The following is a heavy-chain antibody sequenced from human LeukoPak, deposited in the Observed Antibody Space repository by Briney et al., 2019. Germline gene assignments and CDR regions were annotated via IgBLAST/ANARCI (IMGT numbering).Heavy chain of an antibody. D-gene: IGHD6-19*01. CDR3: ARRLRKQWLVLFDY. J-gene: IGHJ4*02. Sequence: SETLSLTCAVYGGSFSGYYWSWIRQPPGKGLEWIGEINHNGSTNYNPSLKSRVTISVDTSKNQFSLKLSSVTAADTAVYYCARRLRKQWLVLFDYWGQGTLVTVSS. CDR1: GGSFSGYY. CDR2: INHNGST. V-gene: IGHV4-34*01.